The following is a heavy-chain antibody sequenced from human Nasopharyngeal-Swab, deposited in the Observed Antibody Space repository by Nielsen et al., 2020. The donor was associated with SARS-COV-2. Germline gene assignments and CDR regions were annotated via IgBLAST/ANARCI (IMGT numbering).Heavy chain of an antibody. D-gene: IGHD6-13*01. CDR3: ARDLGIGSDIDY. CDR1: GFKFDEYA. CDR2: ISWNSGSM. Sequence: GGSLRLSCAASGFKFDEYAMSWVRQAPGKGLEWVSSISWNSGSMNYADSVKGRFTISRDNSKNTLYLQMNSLRAEDTAVYYCARDLGIGSDIDYWGQGTLVTVSS. V-gene: IGHV3-9*01. J-gene: IGHJ4*02.